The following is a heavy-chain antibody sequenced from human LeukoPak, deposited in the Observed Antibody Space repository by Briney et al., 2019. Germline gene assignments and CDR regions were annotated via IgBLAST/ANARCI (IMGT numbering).Heavy chain of an antibody. J-gene: IGHJ6*02. V-gene: IGHV3-21*01. CDR2: ISTSSSYI. CDR3: AREGWLVRNGLDV. Sequence: PGRSLSLSCAASGFTLIKYSMNWVRQAPGTGLEWVSSISTSSSYIYYADSVKGRFTISRDNAKNSLYLQMNSLRAEDTALYYRAREGWLVRNGLDVWGQGTTVTVSS. CDR1: GFTLIKYS. D-gene: IGHD6-19*01.